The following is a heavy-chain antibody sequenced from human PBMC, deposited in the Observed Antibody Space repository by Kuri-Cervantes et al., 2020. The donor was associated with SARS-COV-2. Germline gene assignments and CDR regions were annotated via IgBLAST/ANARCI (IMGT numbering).Heavy chain of an antibody. CDR2: ITDDGGST. D-gene: IGHD3-10*01. Sequence: GESLKIFCAASGITFSSYAMSWVRQAPGKGLEWVSAITDDGGSTYHADSVKGRFTISRDNSKTTLFLQMNSLRAEDTAVYHCVKGSAASRPYYFDSWGQGTRVTVSS. CDR3: VKGSAASRPYYFDS. J-gene: IGHJ4*02. CDR1: GITFSSYA. V-gene: IGHV3-23*01.